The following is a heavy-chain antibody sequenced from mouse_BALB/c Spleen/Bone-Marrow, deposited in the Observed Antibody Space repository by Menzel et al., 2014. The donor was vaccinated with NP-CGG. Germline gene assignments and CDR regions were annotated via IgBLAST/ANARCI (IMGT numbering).Heavy chain of an antibody. CDR2: IRLKSNNYAT. Sequence: EVKVEESGGGLVQPGGSMKLSCVASGFTFSNYWMNWVRQSPEKGLEWVAEIRLKSNNYATHYAESVKGRFTISRDDSKSSVYLQMNNLRAEDTGIHYCTRQPYYGYFDYWGQGTTLTVSS. CDR1: GFTFSNYW. D-gene: IGHD1-1*01. CDR3: TRQPYYGYFDY. V-gene: IGHV6-6*02. J-gene: IGHJ2*01.